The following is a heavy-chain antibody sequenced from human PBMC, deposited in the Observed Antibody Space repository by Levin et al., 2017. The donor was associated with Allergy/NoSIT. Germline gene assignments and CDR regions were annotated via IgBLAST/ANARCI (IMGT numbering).Heavy chain of an antibody. D-gene: IGHD6-13*01. CDR1: GGSISSGGYY. CDR3: ARAGYSSSWFTFDY. Sequence: SETLSLTCTVSGGSISSGGYYWSWIRQHPGKGLEWIGYIYYSGSTYYNPSLKSRVTISVDTSKNQFSLKLSSVTAADTAVYYCARAGYSSSWFTFDYWGQGTLVTVSS. V-gene: IGHV4-31*03. J-gene: IGHJ4*02. CDR2: IYYSGST.